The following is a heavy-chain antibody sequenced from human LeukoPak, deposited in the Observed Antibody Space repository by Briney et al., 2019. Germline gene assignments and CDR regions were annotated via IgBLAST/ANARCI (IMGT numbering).Heavy chain of an antibody. J-gene: IGHJ4*02. Sequence: SETLSLTCTVSGGSISSSSYYWGWIRQPPGKGLEWIGSIYYSGSTYYNPSLKSRVTISVDTSKNQLSLKLSSVTAADTAVYYCARYPPSLRYSDWLFDYWGQGTLVTVSS. CDR2: IYYSGST. CDR1: GGSISSSSYY. V-gene: IGHV4-39*01. CDR3: ARYPPSLRYSDWLFDY. D-gene: IGHD3-9*01.